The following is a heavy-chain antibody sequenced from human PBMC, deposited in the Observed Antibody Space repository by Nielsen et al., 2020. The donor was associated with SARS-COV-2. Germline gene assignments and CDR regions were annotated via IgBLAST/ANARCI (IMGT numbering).Heavy chain of an antibody. CDR1: GFTFSNYA. Sequence: GESLKISCAASGFTFSNYAMSWVRQAPGKGLEWVSAISGSGGSTYYADSVKGRFTISRDNSKNTLYLQMKSLRAEDTAVYYCARGAYGYWGQGTLVTVSS. CDR3: ARGAYGY. J-gene: IGHJ4*02. D-gene: IGHD3-16*01. V-gene: IGHV3-23*01. CDR2: ISGSGGST.